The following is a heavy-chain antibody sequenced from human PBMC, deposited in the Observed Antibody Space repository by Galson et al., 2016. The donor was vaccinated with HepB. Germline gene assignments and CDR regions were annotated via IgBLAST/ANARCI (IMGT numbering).Heavy chain of an antibody. V-gene: IGHV4-31*03. CDR3: AGYEVVAFDY. Sequence: TLSLTCPVSGGPISSRGYYWRWIRPHPGKGLEWIGYIYYSGGPYYNPSLQSRLTISLDTSKNHFSLNLDSVTAADTAVYYCAGYEVVAFDYWGQGTLVTVS. CDR2: IYYSGGP. CDR1: GGPISSRGYY. J-gene: IGHJ4*02. D-gene: IGHD2-15*01.